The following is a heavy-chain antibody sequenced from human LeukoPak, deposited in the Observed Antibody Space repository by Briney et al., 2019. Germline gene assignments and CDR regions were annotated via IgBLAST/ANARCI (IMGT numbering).Heavy chain of an antibody. CDR2: ISSSSSYI. J-gene: IGHJ4*02. CDR3: ARGWQGDYFDY. Sequence: GGSLRLSCAASGFTFSSYEMNWVRQAPGKGLEWVSSISSSSSYIYYADSVKGRFTISRDNAKKSLYLQMNSLRAEDTAVYYCARGWQGDYFDYWGQGTLVTVSS. CDR1: GFTFSSYE. V-gene: IGHV3-21*01. D-gene: IGHD5-24*01.